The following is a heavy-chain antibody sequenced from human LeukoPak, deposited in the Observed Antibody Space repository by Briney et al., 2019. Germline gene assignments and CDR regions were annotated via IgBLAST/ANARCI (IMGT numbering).Heavy chain of an antibody. J-gene: IGHJ5*02. Sequence: ASVKVSCKASGYTFTGYYMHWVRQAPGQGLEWMGWINPNSGGTNYAQKFQGRVTMTRDTSISTAYMELSRLRSDDTAVYYCAIGGLNADYGDGFDPWGQGTLVAVSS. CDR2: INPNSGGT. V-gene: IGHV1-2*02. CDR1: GYTFTGYY. CDR3: AIGGLNADYGDGFDP. D-gene: IGHD4-17*01.